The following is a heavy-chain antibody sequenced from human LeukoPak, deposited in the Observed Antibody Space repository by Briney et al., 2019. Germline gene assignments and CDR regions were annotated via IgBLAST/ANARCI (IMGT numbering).Heavy chain of an antibody. CDR3: ARAVYFNDAFDI. CDR1: GFTFSSYS. CDR2: ISSSSSYI. J-gene: IGHJ3*02. V-gene: IGHV3-21*01. D-gene: IGHD3-10*01. Sequence: GGSLRLSCAASGFTFSSYSMNWVRQAPGKGLEWGSSISSSSSYIYYADSVKGRFTISRDNAKNSLYLQMNSLRAEDTAVYYCARAVYFNDAFDIWGQGTMVTVSS.